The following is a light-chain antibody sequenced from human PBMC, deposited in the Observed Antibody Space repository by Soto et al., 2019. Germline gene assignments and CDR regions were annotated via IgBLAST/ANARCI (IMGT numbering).Light chain of an antibody. V-gene: IGKV3-20*01. Sequence: EIVLTQSPAPLSLSPGERATLSCRASQSVSSYLAWYQQKPGQAHRLLIYGASNRATGIPDGFSGSGSGTDFALTISRLEPEDFAVYYCQQYGSSPPTWTFGQGTKVDI. CDR2: GAS. J-gene: IGKJ1*01. CDR3: QQYGSSPPTWT. CDR1: QSVSSY.